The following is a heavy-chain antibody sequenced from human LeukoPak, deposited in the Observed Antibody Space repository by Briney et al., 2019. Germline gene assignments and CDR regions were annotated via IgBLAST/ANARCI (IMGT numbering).Heavy chain of an antibody. CDR2: INHSGST. Sequence: SETLSLACAVYGGSFSGYYWSWIRQPPGKGLEWIGEINHSGSTNYHPSLKSRVTISVDTSKNQFSLKLSSVTAADTAVYYCARGKNYDFWSGYPRYYYYGMDVWGQGTTVTVSS. CDR3: ARGKNYDFWSGYPRYYYYGMDV. CDR1: GGSFSGYY. D-gene: IGHD3-3*01. J-gene: IGHJ6*02. V-gene: IGHV4-34*01.